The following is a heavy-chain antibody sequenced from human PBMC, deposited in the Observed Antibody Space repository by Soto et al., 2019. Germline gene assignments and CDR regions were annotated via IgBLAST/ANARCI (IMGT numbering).Heavy chain of an antibody. V-gene: IGHV1-69*13. J-gene: IGHJ5*02. CDR3: ARDAYYDFWSGYYTPS. Sequence: SVKVSCKASGGTFSSYAISWVRQAPGQGLEWMGGIIPIFGTANYAQKFQGRVTITADESTSTAYMELSSLRSEDTAVYYCARDAYYDFWSGYYTPSWGQGTLVTVSS. CDR1: GGTFSSYA. CDR2: IIPIFGTA. D-gene: IGHD3-3*01.